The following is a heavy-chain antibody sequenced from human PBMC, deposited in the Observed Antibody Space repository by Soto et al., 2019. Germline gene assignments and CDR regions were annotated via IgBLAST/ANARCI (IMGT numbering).Heavy chain of an antibody. CDR1: GGSFSGYY. V-gene: IGHV4-34*01. CDR2: INHSGST. J-gene: IGHJ4*02. CDR3: AGRIAAAGLDIDY. D-gene: IGHD6-13*01. Sequence: SETLSLTCTVYGGSFSGYYWSWIRQPPGKGLEWIGEINHSGSTNYNPSLKSRVTISVDTSKNQFSLKLSSVTAADTAVYYCAGRIAAAGLDIDYWGQGTLVTVSS.